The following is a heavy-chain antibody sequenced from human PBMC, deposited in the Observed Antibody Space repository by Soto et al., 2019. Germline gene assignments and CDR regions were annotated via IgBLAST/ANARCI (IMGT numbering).Heavy chain of an antibody. CDR2: IIPMFGTA. CDR1: GGTFSNYA. CDR3: ARNPYDSSGYYSIRGYYYYGMDV. V-gene: IGHV1-69*01. Sequence: QVQLVQSGAEVKKPGSSVKVSCKASGGTFSNYAISWVRQAPGQGLEWMGGIIPMFGTANYAQKFQGRVTITADESTSTAYMELSSLRSEDTAVYYCARNPYDSSGYYSIRGYYYYGMDVWGQGTTVTVSS. J-gene: IGHJ6*02. D-gene: IGHD3-22*01.